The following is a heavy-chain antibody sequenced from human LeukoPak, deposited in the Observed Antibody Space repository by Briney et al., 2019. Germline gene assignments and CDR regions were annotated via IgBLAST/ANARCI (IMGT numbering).Heavy chain of an antibody. Sequence: GGSLRLSCAASGFTVSSNYMSWVRQAPRKGLEWVSVIYSGGTTYYADSVKGRFTISRVNSKNTLYLQMNSLGAEDTAVYYCAKENYGDSTGGRFQHWGQGTLVTVSS. CDR3: AKENYGDSTGGRFQH. J-gene: IGHJ1*01. CDR2: IYSGGTT. CDR1: GFTVSSNY. D-gene: IGHD4-17*01. V-gene: IGHV3-53*01.